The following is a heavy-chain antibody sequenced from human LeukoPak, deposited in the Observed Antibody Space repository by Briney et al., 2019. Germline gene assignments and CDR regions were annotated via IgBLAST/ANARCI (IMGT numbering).Heavy chain of an antibody. CDR2: IYYSGST. CDR1: GGSISSGGYY. V-gene: IGHV4-61*08. CDR3: ARNGCGGDCYYGY. J-gene: IGHJ4*02. D-gene: IGHD2-21*01. Sequence: SQTLSLTCTVSGGSISSGGYYWSWIRQPPGKGLEWIGYIYYSGSTNYNPSLKSRVTISVDTSKNQFSLKLSSVTAADTAVYYCARNGCGGDCYYGYWGQGTLVTVSS.